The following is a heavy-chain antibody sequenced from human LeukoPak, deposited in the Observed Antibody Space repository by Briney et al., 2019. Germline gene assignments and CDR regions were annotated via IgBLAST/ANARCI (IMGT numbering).Heavy chain of an antibody. Sequence: SETLSLTCAVSGGSISSGGYSWSWIRQPAGKGLEWIGRIYTSGSTNYNPSLKSRVTISVDTSKNQFSLKLSSVTAADTAVYYCARGSTVVSYWGQGTLVTVSS. J-gene: IGHJ4*02. V-gene: IGHV4-61*02. CDR1: GGSISSGGYS. CDR3: ARGSTVVSY. D-gene: IGHD4-23*01. CDR2: IYTSGST.